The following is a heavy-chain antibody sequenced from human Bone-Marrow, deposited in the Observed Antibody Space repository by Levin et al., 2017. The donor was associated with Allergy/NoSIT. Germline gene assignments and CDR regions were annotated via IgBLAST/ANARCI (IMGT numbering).Heavy chain of an antibody. Sequence: SQTLSLTCTVSGDSIDNHLYYWSWIRHHPGRGLEWIGYIFHSGNTFFNPSLKSRLSMSVDTSKNQFSLKLTSVTAADTAVYYCARDSPEYCSGGNSYNNWFDPWGPGTLVTVSS. V-gene: IGHV4-31*03. D-gene: IGHD2-15*01. CDR1: GDSIDNHLYY. J-gene: IGHJ5*02. CDR2: IFHSGNT. CDR3: ARDSPEYCSGGNSYNNWFDP.